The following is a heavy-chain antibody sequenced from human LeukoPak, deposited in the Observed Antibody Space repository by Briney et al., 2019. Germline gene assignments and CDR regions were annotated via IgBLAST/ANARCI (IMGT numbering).Heavy chain of an antibody. J-gene: IGHJ6*03. CDR2: ISSSSSYI. V-gene: IGHV3-21*01. D-gene: IGHD6-6*01. CDR3: ARVLWSSSLLGYYMDV. Sequence: GGSLRLSCAASGFTFSSYSMNWVRQAPGKGLEWVSSISSSSSYIYYADSVKGRFTISRDNAKNSLYLQMNSLRAEDTAVYYCARVLWSSSLLGYYMDVWGKGTTVTVSS. CDR1: GFTFSSYS.